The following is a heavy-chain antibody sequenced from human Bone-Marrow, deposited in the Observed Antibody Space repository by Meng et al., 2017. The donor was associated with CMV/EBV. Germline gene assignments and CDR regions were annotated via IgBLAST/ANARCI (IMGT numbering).Heavy chain of an antibody. CDR2: IIPIFGTA. J-gene: IGHJ6*02. Sequence: SVKVSCKASGGTFSSYTISWVRQAPGQGLEWMGGIIPIFGTANYAQKFQGRVTITTDESTSTAYMELSSLRSEDTAVYYCARVLKDYGDYLKKNYYYTTVWPSGAKGPRSPSP. CDR3: ARVLKDYGDYLKKNYYYTTVWPS. V-gene: IGHV1-69*05. D-gene: IGHD4-17*01. CDR1: GGTFSSYT.